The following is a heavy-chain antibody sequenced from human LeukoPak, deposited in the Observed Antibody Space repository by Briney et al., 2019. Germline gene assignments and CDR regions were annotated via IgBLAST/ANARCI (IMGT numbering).Heavy chain of an antibody. J-gene: IGHJ4*02. D-gene: IGHD3-10*01. V-gene: IGHV3-9*01. Sequence: GGSLRLSCAASGFTFDDYAMHWVRQAPGKGLEWVSGISWNSGSIGYADSVKGRFTISRDNAKNSLYLQMNSLRAEDTALYYCAKVTEYYYGSGSFDYWGQGTLVTVSS. CDR1: GFTFDDYA. CDR2: ISWNSGSI. CDR3: AKVTEYYYGSGSFDY.